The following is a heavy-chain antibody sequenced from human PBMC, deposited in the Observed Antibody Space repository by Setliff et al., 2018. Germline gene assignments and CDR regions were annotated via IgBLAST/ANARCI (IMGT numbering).Heavy chain of an antibody. D-gene: IGHD6-19*01. CDR1: GGSISSYY. CDR2: IYYSGST. V-gene: IGHV4-59*12. Sequence: SETLSLTCTVSGGSISSYYWSWIRQPPGKGLEWIGYIYYSGSTNYNPSLKSRVTISVDTSKNQFSLKLSSVTAADTAVYYCVRTDYSDGRYSMDVWGKGTTVTVSS. J-gene: IGHJ6*03. CDR3: VRTDYSDGRYSMDV.